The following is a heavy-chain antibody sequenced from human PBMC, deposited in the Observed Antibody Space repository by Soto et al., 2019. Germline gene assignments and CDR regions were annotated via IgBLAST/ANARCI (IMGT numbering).Heavy chain of an antibody. D-gene: IGHD2-2*01. J-gene: IGHJ6*02. Sequence: QVQLQESGPGLVKPSETLSLTCTVSGGSISSYYWSWIRQPPGKGLEGIGYIYYSGSTNYNPSLKSRVTISVDTSKNQFSLKLSSVTAADTAVYYCARHVPYCSDTSHCAYGMDVWGQGTTVTVSS. CDR3: ARHVPYCSDTSHCAYGMDV. CDR1: GGSISSYY. V-gene: IGHV4-59*08. CDR2: IYYSGST.